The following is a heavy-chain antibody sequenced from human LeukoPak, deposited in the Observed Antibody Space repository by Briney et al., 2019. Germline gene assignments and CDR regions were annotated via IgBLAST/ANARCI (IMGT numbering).Heavy chain of an antibody. V-gene: IGHV1-24*01. CDR2: FDPEDGET. J-gene: IGHJ4*02. CDR3: ATAPIGAVAGTFFDY. D-gene: IGHD6-19*01. Sequence: ASVKVSCKVSGYTLTELSMHWVRQAPGKGLEWMGGFDPEDGETIYAQKFQGRVTMTEDTSTDTAYMELSSLRSEDTAVYYCATAPIGAVAGTFFDYWGREPWSPSP. CDR1: GYTLTELS.